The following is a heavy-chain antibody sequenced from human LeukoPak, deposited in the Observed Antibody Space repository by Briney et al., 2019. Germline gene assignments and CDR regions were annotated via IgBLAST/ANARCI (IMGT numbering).Heavy chain of an antibody. V-gene: IGHV3-23*01. D-gene: IGHD2-15*01. CDR2: ISGVGDST. CDR3: AKRAVGCSGVSCYYYYMDV. J-gene: IGHJ6*03. CDR1: GFTFSNYA. Sequence: GGTLRLSCAASGFTFSNYAMNWVPEAPGKGLEWVLTISGVGDSTYYAESVKGRLTTTRDNSKNTVYLQMSSLGVEDTAIYYCAKRAVGCSGVSCYYYYMDVWGKGTTVTVPS.